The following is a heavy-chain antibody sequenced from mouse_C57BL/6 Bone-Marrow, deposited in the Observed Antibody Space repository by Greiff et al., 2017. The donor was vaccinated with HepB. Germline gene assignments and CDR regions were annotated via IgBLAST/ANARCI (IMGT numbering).Heavy chain of an antibody. J-gene: IGHJ3*01. CDR2: IDPSDSET. Sequence: QVQLQQPGAELVRPGSSVKLSCKASGYTFTSYWMHWVKQRPIQGLEWIGNIDPSDSETHYNQKFKDKATLTVDKSSSTAYMQLSSLTSEDSAVYYCARGGLSLREAWFAYWGQGTLVTVSA. CDR1: GYTFTSYW. V-gene: IGHV1-52*01. CDR3: ARGGLSLREAWFAY. D-gene: IGHD3-2*02.